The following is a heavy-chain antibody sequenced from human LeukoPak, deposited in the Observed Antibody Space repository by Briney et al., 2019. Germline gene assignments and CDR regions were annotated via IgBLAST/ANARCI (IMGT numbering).Heavy chain of an antibody. CDR1: GFTFTSYA. D-gene: IGHD5-24*01. Sequence: GGSLRLSCTASGFTFTSYAMHWVRQAPGKGLEWVAVISYDASNKYYADSVKGRFTISRDNSKNTLYLQMNSLRAEDTAVYYCAKDGGGYNAFDYWGQGTLVTVSS. CDR3: AKDGGGYNAFDY. V-gene: IGHV3-30*04. CDR2: ISYDASNK. J-gene: IGHJ4*02.